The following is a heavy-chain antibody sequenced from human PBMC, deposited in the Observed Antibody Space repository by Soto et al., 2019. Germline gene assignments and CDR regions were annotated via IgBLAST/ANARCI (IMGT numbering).Heavy chain of an antibody. Sequence: QVQLQQWGAGLLKPSETLSLTCAVYGGSFSGYYWSWIRQPPGKGLEWIGEINHSGSTTYNPSPRGRATQSLNTSMNHSARKLSAVTAADTAVYYCARVERWPKYCSNGMDVWGQGTTVTVSS. CDR1: GGSFSGYY. D-gene: IGHD6-19*01. CDR3: ARVERWPKYCSNGMDV. V-gene: IGHV4-34*01. J-gene: IGHJ6*02. CDR2: INHSGST.